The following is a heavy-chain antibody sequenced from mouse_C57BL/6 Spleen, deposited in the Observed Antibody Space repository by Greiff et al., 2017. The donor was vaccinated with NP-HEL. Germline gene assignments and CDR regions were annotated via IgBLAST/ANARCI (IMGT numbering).Heavy chain of an antibody. V-gene: IGHV1-69*01. Sequence: QVQLKQPGAELVMPGASVKLSCKASGYTFTSYWMHWVKQRPGQGLEWIGEIDPSDSYTNYNQKFKGKSTLTVDKSSSTAYMQLSSLTSEDSAVYYCASYSNYRYAMDYWGQGTSVTVSS. J-gene: IGHJ4*01. CDR2: IDPSDSYT. CDR1: GYTFTSYW. D-gene: IGHD2-5*01. CDR3: ASYSNYRYAMDY.